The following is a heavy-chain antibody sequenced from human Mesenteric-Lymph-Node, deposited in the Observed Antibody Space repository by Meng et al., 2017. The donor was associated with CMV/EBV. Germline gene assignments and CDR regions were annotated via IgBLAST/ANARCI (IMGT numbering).Heavy chain of an antibody. CDR2: IYYSGST. CDR1: GGSISSYY. D-gene: IGHD1-26*01. CDR3: ARERVGATTYWFDP. J-gene: IGHJ5*02. V-gene: IGHV4-59*01. Sequence: ESLKISCTVSGGSISSYYWSWIRQPPGKGLERIGYIYYSGSTNYNPSLKSRVTISVDTSKNQFSLKLNSVTAADTAVYYCARERVGATTYWFDPWGQGTLVTVSS.